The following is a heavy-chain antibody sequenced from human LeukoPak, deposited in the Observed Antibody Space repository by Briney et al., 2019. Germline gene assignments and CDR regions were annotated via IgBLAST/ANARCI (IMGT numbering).Heavy chain of an antibody. Sequence: SETLSLTCTVSGGSISNNYWSWIRQPPGKGLEWIGEINHSGSTNYNPSLKSRVTISVDTSKNQFSLKLSSVTAADTAVYYCARGGWWYYDSSGYYYYRYWGQGTLVTVSS. J-gene: IGHJ4*02. CDR3: ARGGWWYYDSSGYYYYRY. CDR2: INHSGST. D-gene: IGHD3-22*01. CDR1: GGSISNNY. V-gene: IGHV4-34*01.